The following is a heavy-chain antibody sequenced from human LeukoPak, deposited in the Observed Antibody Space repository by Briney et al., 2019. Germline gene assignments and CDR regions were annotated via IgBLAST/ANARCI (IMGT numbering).Heavy chain of an antibody. D-gene: IGHD2-2*01. CDR3: ARDHTIVVVPAARGGRRYYYGMDV. Sequence: PGGSLRLSCAASGFTFSSYAMHWVRQAPGKGLEWVAVISYDGSNKYYADSVKGRFTISRDNSKNTLYLQMNSLRAEDTAVYYCARDHTIVVVPAARGGRRYYYGMDVWGQGTTVTVSS. J-gene: IGHJ6*02. V-gene: IGHV3-30-3*01. CDR1: GFTFSSYA. CDR2: ISYDGSNK.